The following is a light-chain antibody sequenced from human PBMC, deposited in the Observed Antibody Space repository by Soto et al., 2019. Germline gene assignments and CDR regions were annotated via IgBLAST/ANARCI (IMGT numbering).Light chain of an antibody. Sequence: ENVLTQSPGTLSLSPGESATVSCRASQSITGSYLAWYQQTPGQAPRLLIYGASSRATGVPDRFSGSGSGTDFTLTISRLEPEDFAVYYCQQYYSIPLTFGGGTKVDIK. J-gene: IGKJ4*01. CDR1: QSITGSY. CDR3: QQYYSIPLT. CDR2: GAS. V-gene: IGKV3-20*01.